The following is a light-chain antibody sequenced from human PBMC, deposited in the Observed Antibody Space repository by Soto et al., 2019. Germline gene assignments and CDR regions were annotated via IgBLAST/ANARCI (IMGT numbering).Light chain of an antibody. Sequence: QSVLTQPPSASGTPGQRVTISCSGSSSNLGSNTVNWYQQFPGTAPKLLMYGNNQRYSGVPDRFSGSKSGTSASLAISGLQSEDEADYYCAAWDDSLNGVLFGGGTKLTVL. CDR1: SSNLGSNT. J-gene: IGLJ2*01. CDR3: AAWDDSLNGVL. CDR2: GNN. V-gene: IGLV1-44*01.